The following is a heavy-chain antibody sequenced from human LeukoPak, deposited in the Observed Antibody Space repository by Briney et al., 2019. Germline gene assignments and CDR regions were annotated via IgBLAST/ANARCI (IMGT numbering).Heavy chain of an antibody. CDR3: ARDRRVVVVAATHGLDY. CDR2: IKPNSGGT. Sequence: ASVKVSCKASGYTFNAYYIHWARQAPGQGLEWMGWIKPNSGGTNYAQKFQGRVTMTSNTSNNTAYMELSSLRFNDTAVYYCARDRRVVVVAATHGLDYWGQGTLVTVSS. J-gene: IGHJ4*02. D-gene: IGHD2-15*01. CDR1: GYTFNAYY. V-gene: IGHV1-2*02.